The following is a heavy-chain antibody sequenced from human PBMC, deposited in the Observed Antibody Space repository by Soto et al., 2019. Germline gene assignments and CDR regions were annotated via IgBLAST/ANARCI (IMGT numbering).Heavy chain of an antibody. CDR2: MYHSGST. CDR1: GCSISSGGYS. Sequence: SETLSLTCAFSGCSISSGGYSWSWIRQPPGKGLEWIGYMYHSGSTYYNPSLKSRVTISIDRSKNQFSLKLSSVTAADTAVYYCARGVMITFGGVIVIFDAFDIWGQGTMVTVSS. CDR3: ARGVMITFGGVIVIFDAFDI. V-gene: IGHV4-30-2*01. D-gene: IGHD3-16*02. J-gene: IGHJ3*02.